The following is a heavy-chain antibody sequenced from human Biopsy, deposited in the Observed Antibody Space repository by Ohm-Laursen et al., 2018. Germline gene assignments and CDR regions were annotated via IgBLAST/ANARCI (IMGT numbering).Heavy chain of an antibody. CDR3: ARELGDFWGGRQLDF. V-gene: IGHV1-2*02. CDR1: GFSFTGYY. D-gene: IGHD3-3*01. CDR2: ISPKSGGT. Sequence: ASVKVSCKASGFSFTGYYIHWVRQAPGQGLEWMGWISPKSGGTNYAQKFQGRVTMTRDTSISTTYMELRRLTSDDTAVFYCARELGDFWGGRQLDFWGQGTLVTVSS. J-gene: IGHJ4*02.